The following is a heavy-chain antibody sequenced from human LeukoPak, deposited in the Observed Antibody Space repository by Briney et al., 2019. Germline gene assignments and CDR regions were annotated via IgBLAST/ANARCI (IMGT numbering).Heavy chain of an antibody. CDR1: GGSTSSGGYY. D-gene: IGHD2-15*01. CDR3: ARRGRNYYYYMDV. CDR2: IYYSGST. J-gene: IGHJ6*03. V-gene: IGHV4-39*01. Sequence: SETLSLTCTVSGGSTSSGGYYWGWIRQPPGKGLEWIGSIYYSGSTYYNPSLKSRVTISVDTSKNQFSLKLSSVTAADTAVYYCARRGRNYYYYMDVWGKGTTVTVSS.